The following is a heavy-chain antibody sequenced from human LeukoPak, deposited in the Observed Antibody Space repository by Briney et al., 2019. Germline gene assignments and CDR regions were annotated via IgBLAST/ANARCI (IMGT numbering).Heavy chain of an antibody. CDR2: INPNSGGT. V-gene: IGHV1-2*02. Sequence: ASVKVSCKASGYTFTGYYMRWVRQAPGQGLEWMGWINPNSGGTNYAQKFQGRVTMTRDTSISTAYMELSRLRSDDTAVYYCSRAQDGYYDILTGYYRDTYYYYGMDVWGQGTTVTVSS. J-gene: IGHJ6*02. D-gene: IGHD3-9*01. CDR3: SRAQDGYYDILTGYYRDTYYYYGMDV. CDR1: GYTFTGYY.